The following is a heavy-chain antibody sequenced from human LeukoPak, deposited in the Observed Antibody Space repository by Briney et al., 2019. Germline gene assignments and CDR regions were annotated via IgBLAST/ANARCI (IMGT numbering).Heavy chain of an antibody. CDR3: ARGQYCSGGSCYSNWFDP. V-gene: IGHV4-34*01. D-gene: IGHD2-15*01. CDR1: GXSFSGYY. Sequence: GXSFSGYYWSWIRQPPGKGLEWIXXXNHSGSTNYNPSLKSRVTISVDTSKNQFSLKLSSVTAADTAVYYCARGQYCSGGSCYSNWFDPWGQGTLVTVSS. J-gene: IGHJ5*02. CDR2: XNHSGST.